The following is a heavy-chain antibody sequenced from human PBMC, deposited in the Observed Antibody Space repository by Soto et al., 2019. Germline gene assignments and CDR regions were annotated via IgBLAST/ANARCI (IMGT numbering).Heavy chain of an antibody. CDR3: ARVADYYDSSGYSPRSLGLTQDAFDI. CDR2: INPNSGGT. V-gene: IGHV1-2*02. Sequence: GASVKVSCKASGYTFTGYYMHWVRQAPGQGLEWMGWINPNSGGTNYAQKFQGRVTITADESTSTAYMELSSLRSEDTAVYYCARVADYYDSSGYSPRSLGLTQDAFDIWGQGTMVTVSS. J-gene: IGHJ3*02. CDR1: GYTFTGYY. D-gene: IGHD3-22*01.